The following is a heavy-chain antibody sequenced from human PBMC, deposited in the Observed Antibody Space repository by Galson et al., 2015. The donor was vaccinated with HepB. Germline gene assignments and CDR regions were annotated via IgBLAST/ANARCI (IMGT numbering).Heavy chain of an antibody. D-gene: IGHD3-10*01. CDR2: ISGTGDGT. V-gene: IGHV3-23*01. CDR1: GFAFGMYA. CDR3: AKSGGSGTFFYYYMDV. Sequence: LRLSCAASGFAFGMYALNWVRPAPGKGLEWVSSISGTGDGTYYADSVRGRFTISRDNSESTLYLQMNSLRAEDTAVYYCAKSGGSGTFFYYYMDVWGKGTTVTVSS. J-gene: IGHJ6*03.